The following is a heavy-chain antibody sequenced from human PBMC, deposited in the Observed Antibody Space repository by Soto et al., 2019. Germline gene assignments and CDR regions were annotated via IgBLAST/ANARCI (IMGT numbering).Heavy chain of an antibody. V-gene: IGHV1-18*01. CDR2: ISAYNGST. CDR3: ARDGVLLWFGESTRGPDY. J-gene: IGHJ4*02. D-gene: IGHD3-10*01. CDR1: GYTFTSYG. Sequence: GASVKVSCKASGYTFTSYGISWVRQAPGQGLEWMGWISAYNGSTNYAQKLQGRVTMTTDTSTSTAYMELRSLRSDDTAVYYCARDGVLLWFGESTRGPDYWGQGTLVTVSS.